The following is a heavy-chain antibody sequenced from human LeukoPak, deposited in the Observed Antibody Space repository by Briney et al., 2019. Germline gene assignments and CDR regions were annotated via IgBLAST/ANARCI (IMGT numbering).Heavy chain of an antibody. CDR1: GYTLTELS. Sequence: ASVKVSCKVSGYTLTELSMHWVRQAPGKGLEWMGSFDPEDGETIYAQKFQGRVTMTEDTSTDTAYIYLSSLRSEDTAVYYCATYTVAGTMTIDYWGQGTLVTVSS. V-gene: IGHV1-24*01. J-gene: IGHJ4*02. CDR2: FDPEDGET. D-gene: IGHD6-19*01. CDR3: ATYTVAGTMTIDY.